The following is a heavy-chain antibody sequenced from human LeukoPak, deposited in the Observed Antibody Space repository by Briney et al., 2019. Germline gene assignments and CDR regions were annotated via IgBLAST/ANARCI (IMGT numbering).Heavy chain of an antibody. CDR2: ISWNSGSI. Sequence: GGSLRLSCAASGFTFSDYYMSWIRQAPGKGLEWVSGISWNSGSIGYADSVKGRFTISRDNAKNSLYLQMNSLRAEDTALYYCAKDSTDTAMVPEHWGQGTLVTVSS. V-gene: IGHV3-9*01. CDR3: AKDSTDTAMVPEH. CDR1: GFTFSDYY. J-gene: IGHJ4*02. D-gene: IGHD5-18*01.